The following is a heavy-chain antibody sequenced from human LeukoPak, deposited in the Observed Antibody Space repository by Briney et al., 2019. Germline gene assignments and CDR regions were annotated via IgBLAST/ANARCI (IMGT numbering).Heavy chain of an antibody. CDR1: GYTFTSYD. V-gene: IGHV1-8*01. CDR3: ARFSQLAYSTDP. Sequence: ASVKVSCKASGYTFTSYDIKGVRQATGQGLEWRGWMNPNSGNTGYAQKFQGRVTMTRNTSISTAYMELSSLRSEDTAVYYCARFSQLAYSTDPWGQGTLVTVSS. D-gene: IGHD6-13*01. J-gene: IGHJ5*02. CDR2: MNPNSGNT.